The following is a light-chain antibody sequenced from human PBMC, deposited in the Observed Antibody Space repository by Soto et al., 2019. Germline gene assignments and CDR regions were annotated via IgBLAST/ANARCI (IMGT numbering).Light chain of an antibody. CDR1: QGISSY. J-gene: IGKJ1*01. Sequence: DIQLTQSPSFLSASVGDRVTITCRASQGISSYLAWYQQKPGKAPKLLIYAASTLQSGVPSRFSGSGSGTEFTLTISSLQPEDFATYYCQQLNSYPSFGQGXKVXX. CDR3: QQLNSYPS. V-gene: IGKV1-9*01. CDR2: AAS.